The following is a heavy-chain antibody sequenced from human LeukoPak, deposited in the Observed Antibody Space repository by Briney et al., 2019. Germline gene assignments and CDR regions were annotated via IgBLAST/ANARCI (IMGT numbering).Heavy chain of an antibody. CDR3: ARGTTMVHRYDY. Sequence: PGGSLRLSCAASGFTFSSYAMSWVHQAPGKGLEWVSAISGSGGSTYYADSVKGRFTISRDTSKNTLYLQMNSLRAEDTAVYYCARGTTMVHRYDYWGQGTLVTVSS. V-gene: IGHV3-23*01. CDR1: GFTFSSYA. J-gene: IGHJ4*02. CDR2: ISGSGGST. D-gene: IGHD3-10*01.